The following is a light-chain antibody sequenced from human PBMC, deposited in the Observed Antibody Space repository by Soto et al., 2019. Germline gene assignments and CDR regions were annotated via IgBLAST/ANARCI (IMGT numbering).Light chain of an antibody. Sequence: EIVLTQSPGTLSFSPGERATLSCRASQSVSSSYVAWYQQKPGQAPRLLIYDASDRATGIPGRFSGSGSGTDFTLTISSLEPEDFAVYYCQQHSNWPPITFGQGTRLEIK. J-gene: IGKJ5*01. CDR2: DAS. CDR3: QQHSNWPPIT. CDR1: QSVSSSY. V-gene: IGKV3-11*01.